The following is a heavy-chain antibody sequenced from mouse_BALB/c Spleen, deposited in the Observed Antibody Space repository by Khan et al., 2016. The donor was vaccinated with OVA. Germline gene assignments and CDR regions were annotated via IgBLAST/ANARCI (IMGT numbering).Heavy chain of an antibody. CDR1: GYSITSDYA. V-gene: IGHV3-2*02. J-gene: IGHJ4*01. Sequence: EVQLQESGPGLVKPSQSLSLTCTVTGYSITSDYAWNWIRQFPGNKLEWLGYITDSGSTSYPPSLKSRISITRDTSKNQFFLQLNSVTTDDTATYYCAGGRTYWGQGTSVTVAS. CDR2: ITDSGST. CDR3: AGGRTY.